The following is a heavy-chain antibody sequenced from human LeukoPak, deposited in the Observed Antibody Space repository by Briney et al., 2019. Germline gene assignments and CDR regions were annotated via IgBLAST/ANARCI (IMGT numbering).Heavy chain of an antibody. CDR3: AREKGYCSSTSCPRHNWFDP. J-gene: IGHJ5*02. CDR2: INHSGST. Sequence: SETLSLTCAVYGGSFSGYYWSWIRQPPGKGLEWNGEINHSGSTNYNPALKSRVTISVETSKNQFSLNLSSVTATDTAVYYCAREKGYCSSTSCPRHNWFDPWAREPWSPSPQ. V-gene: IGHV4-34*01. D-gene: IGHD2-2*01. CDR1: GGSFSGYY.